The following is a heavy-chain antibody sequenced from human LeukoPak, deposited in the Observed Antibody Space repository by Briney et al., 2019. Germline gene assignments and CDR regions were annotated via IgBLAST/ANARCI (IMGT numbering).Heavy chain of an antibody. D-gene: IGHD3-9*01. V-gene: IGHV1-18*01. J-gene: IGHJ5*02. Sequence: VKVSCKASGYTFTSYGISWVRQAPGQGLEWMGWISAYNGNTNYAQKLQGRVTMTTDTSTSTAYMELRSLRFNDTAIYYCAKDWHILTGRNCFDPWGQGTLVTVSS. CDR1: GYTFTSYG. CDR2: ISAYNGNT. CDR3: AKDWHILTGRNCFDP.